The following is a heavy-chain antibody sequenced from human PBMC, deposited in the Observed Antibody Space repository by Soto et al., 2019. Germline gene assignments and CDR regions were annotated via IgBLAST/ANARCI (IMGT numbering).Heavy chain of an antibody. CDR1: GGSISSYY. Sequence: SETLSLTCTVSGGSISSYYLSWIRQPPGKGLEWIGYIYYSGSTNYNPSLKSRVTISVDTSKNQFSLKLSSVTAADTAVYYCAGLDYYDSSGYYPPWGQGTLVTVYS. V-gene: IGHV4-59*01. CDR2: IYYSGST. CDR3: AGLDYYDSSGYYPP. D-gene: IGHD3-22*01. J-gene: IGHJ5*02.